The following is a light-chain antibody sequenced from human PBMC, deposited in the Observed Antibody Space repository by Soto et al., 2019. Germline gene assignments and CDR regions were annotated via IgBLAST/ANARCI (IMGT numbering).Light chain of an antibody. J-gene: IGKJ1*01. CDR2: AAS. Sequence: DIQMTQSPSSLSASVGDRVTITCRASQSISSYLNWYQQKPGKAPKLLIYAASSLQSGVPSRFSGSGSVTDFTLTISSLQPEDFATYYCQQSYSTPRTFGQGTKAEIK. V-gene: IGKV1-39*01. CDR1: QSISSY. CDR3: QQSYSTPRT.